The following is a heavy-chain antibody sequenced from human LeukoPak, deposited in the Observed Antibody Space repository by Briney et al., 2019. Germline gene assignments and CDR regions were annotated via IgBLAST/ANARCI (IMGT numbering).Heavy chain of an antibody. CDR2: IYIDGTAT. V-gene: IGHV3-74*01. J-gene: IGHJ6*02. Sequence: GGSLRLSCAASGFTFSDYTMHWVRQAPGKGLVWISRIYIDGTATNYADSVKGRFTISRDNAKNTLYVQMNSLRVEDTAVYYCARGYSYGLDVWGRGTTVTVSS. CDR3: ARGYSYGLDV. CDR1: GFTFSDYT.